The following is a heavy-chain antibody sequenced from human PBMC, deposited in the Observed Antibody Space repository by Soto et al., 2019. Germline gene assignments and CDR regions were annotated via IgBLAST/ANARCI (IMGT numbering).Heavy chain of an antibody. CDR2: ISGSGGTT. CDR1: GFTFSSYA. J-gene: IGHJ6*02. Sequence: GGSLRLSCAASGFTFSSYAMSWVRQAPGKGLEWVSVISGSGGTTYYADSVKGRFTISRDNSKSTLYLQMNSLRAEDTALYYCAKGRSYYYYYGVDVWGQGTTVTVSS. V-gene: IGHV3-23*01. CDR3: AKGRSYYYYYGVDV.